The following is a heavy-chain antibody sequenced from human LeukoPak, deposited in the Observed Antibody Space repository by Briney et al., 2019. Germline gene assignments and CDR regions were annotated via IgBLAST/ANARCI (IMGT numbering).Heavy chain of an antibody. J-gene: IGHJ6*02. D-gene: IGHD2-2*01. V-gene: IGHV3-7*01. Sequence: GGSLRLSCAASGFTFSSYWMSWVRQAPGKGLEWVANIKQDGSEKYYVDSVKGRFTISRDNAKNSLYLQMNSLRAEDTAVYYCATLPGYDCSSTSCPYGMDVWGQGTTVTVSS. CDR1: GFTFSSYW. CDR2: IKQDGSEK. CDR3: ATLPGYDCSSTSCPYGMDV.